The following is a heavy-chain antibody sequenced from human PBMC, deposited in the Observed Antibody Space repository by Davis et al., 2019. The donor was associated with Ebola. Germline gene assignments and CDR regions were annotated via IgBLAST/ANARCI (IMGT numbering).Heavy chain of an antibody. Sequence: GESLKISCAASGFTFNNFAMTWVRQSPGEGLEWVSGISANGRGTYYADSVKGRFTISRDNSKNALYLQTSSLRVEDTAIYFCAREKLRDSGYWDGPDYWGQGTLVTVSS. CDR1: GFTFNNFA. V-gene: IGHV3-23*01. CDR3: AREKLRDSGYWDGPDY. J-gene: IGHJ4*02. D-gene: IGHD3-22*01. CDR2: ISANGRGT.